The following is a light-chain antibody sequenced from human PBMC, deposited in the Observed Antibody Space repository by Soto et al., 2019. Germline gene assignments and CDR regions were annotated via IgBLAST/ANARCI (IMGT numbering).Light chain of an antibody. CDR2: KAS. CDR3: QHYNSYSEA. CDR1: QTISSW. Sequence: DIQMNQSPSTLSGSVGDRVTITCRASQTISSWLAWYQQKPGKAPKLLIYKASTLKSGVPSRFSGSGSGTEFTLTISSLQPDDFATYYCQHYNSYSEAFGQVGKVDIK. V-gene: IGKV1-5*03. J-gene: IGKJ1*01.